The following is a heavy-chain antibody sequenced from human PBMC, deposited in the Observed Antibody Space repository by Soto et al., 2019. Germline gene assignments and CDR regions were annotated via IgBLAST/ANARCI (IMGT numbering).Heavy chain of an antibody. CDR2: ISPYNGDT. Sequence: ASVKVSCKASGYSFTNYGISWVRQAPGQGLERMGWISPYNGDTNYAQKLQGRVTMTTDTSTSTAYMELRSLRSDDTAVYYCARYCSSTSCDHYFDYWGQGTLVTVSS. J-gene: IGHJ4*02. D-gene: IGHD2-2*01. V-gene: IGHV1-18*01. CDR3: ARYCSSTSCDHYFDY. CDR1: GYSFTNYG.